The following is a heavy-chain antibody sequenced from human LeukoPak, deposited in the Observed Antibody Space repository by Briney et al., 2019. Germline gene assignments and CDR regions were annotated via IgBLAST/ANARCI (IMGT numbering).Heavy chain of an antibody. V-gene: IGHV1-46*01. CDR1: GDTFTSHY. J-gene: IGHJ4*02. CDR2: INPSGGST. CDR3: ARDDREMANYYFDY. D-gene: IGHD5-24*01. Sequence: ASVKVSCKASGDTFTSHYIHWLRQAPGQGLEWMGIINPSGGSTSYAQKFQGRVTMTRDTSTSTVYMELSSLRSEDTAVYYCARDDREMANYYFDYWGQGTLVTVSS.